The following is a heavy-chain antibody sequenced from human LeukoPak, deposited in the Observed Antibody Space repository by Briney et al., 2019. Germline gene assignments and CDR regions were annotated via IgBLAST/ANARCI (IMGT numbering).Heavy chain of an antibody. CDR1: GGSISSGDFY. Sequence: SETLSLTCTVSGGSISSGDFYWSWIRQHPGKGLEWIGYIYYSGTTYYSPSLKSRVTISVDTSKNQFSLKLSSVTAADTAVYYCARHEGSGFYYRYFDLWGRGTLVTVSS. CDR2: IYYSGTT. CDR3: ARHEGSGFYYRYFDL. D-gene: IGHD3-22*01. V-gene: IGHV4-30-4*08. J-gene: IGHJ2*01.